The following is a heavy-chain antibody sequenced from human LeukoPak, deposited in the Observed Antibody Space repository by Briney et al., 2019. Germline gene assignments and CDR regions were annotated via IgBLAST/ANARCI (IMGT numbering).Heavy chain of an antibody. CDR3: AKNGGSQCYSHLDS. V-gene: IGHV3-23*01. J-gene: IGHJ4*02. CDR1: GFTFSSYA. Sequence: PGGSLRLSCAASGFTFSSYAIRWVRQAPGKGLEWVSGTSGSGGSSYYAGSVKGRFTISRDNSKNTLYLQMNSLRVEDTAVYYCAKNGGSQCYSHLDSWGQGTLVTVSS. D-gene: IGHD2-15*01. CDR2: TSGSGGSS.